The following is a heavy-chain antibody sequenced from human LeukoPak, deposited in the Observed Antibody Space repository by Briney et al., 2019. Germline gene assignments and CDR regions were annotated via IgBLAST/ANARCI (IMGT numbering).Heavy chain of an antibody. CDR3: ARHPRVRYYDSSGHDRGDYYGMDV. CDR1: GGSISSYY. Sequence: SETLSLTCTVSGGSISSYYWSWIRQPPGKGLEWIGYIYYSGSTSYNPSLKSRVTISVDTSKNQFSLKLSSVTAADTAVYYCARHPRVRYYDSSGHDRGDYYGMDVWGQGTTVTVSS. J-gene: IGHJ6*02. D-gene: IGHD3-22*01. CDR2: IYYSGST. V-gene: IGHV4-59*08.